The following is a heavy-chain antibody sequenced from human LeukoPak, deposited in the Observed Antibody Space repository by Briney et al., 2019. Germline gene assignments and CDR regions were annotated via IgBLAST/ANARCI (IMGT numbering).Heavy chain of an antibody. J-gene: IGHJ4*02. D-gene: IGHD4-17*01. V-gene: IGHV3-21*01. CDR1: GFTFSSYS. Sequence: PGGSLRLSCAASGFTFSSYSMNWVRQAPGKGLEWVSSISSSSSYIYYADSVKGRFTISRDNAKNSLYLQMNSLRAEDTAVYYCARVLSTGRTSNYYWGQGTLVTVSS. CDR2: ISSSSSYI. CDR3: ARVLSTGRTSNYY.